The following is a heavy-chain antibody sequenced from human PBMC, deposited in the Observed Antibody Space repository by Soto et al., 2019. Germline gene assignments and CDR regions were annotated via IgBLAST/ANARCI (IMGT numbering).Heavy chain of an antibody. V-gene: IGHV4-34*01. J-gene: IGHJ6*03. CDR1: GGSFSGYY. Sequence: SETLSLTCAVYGGSFSGYYWSWIRQPPGKGLEWIGEINHSGSTNYNPSLKSRVTISVDTSKNQFSLKLSSVTAADTAVYYCAKDGRDIVVVPAAGPYYYYMDVWGKGTTVTVSS. CDR2: INHSGST. D-gene: IGHD2-2*01. CDR3: AKDGRDIVVVPAAGPYYYYMDV.